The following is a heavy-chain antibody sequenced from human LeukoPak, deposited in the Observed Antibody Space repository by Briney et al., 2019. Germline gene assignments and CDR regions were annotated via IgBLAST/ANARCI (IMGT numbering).Heavy chain of an antibody. V-gene: IGHV3-21*01. CDR1: GFIFSSHA. CDR2: VGRDGSI. J-gene: IGHJ3*02. CDR3: ARRYYDTTGYAFDI. Sequence: GGSLRLSCAASGFIFSSHAMNWVRQAPGKGLEWISCVGRDGSIHYADSVKGRITISRDNAKNSLFLQMNSLRAEDTAIYYCARRYYDTTGYAFDIWGQGTMVTVSS. D-gene: IGHD3-22*01.